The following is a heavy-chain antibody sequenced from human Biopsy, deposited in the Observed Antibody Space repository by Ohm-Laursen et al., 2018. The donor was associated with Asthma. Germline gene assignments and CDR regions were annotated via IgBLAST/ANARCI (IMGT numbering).Heavy chain of an antibody. J-gene: IGHJ4*02. D-gene: IGHD3-22*01. CDR2: IYYSGST. Sequence: SDTLSLTCTVSYGSITSGGYYWTWIRQQPGKGLEWIGFIYYSGSTYYNPSLKSRVSISIDTSKNQFSLKLSSVTAADTAVYYCARAQDYYDSRGYYRSFDYWGQGTPVTVSS. V-gene: IGHV4-31*03. CDR1: YGSITSGGYY. CDR3: ARAQDYYDSRGYYRSFDY.